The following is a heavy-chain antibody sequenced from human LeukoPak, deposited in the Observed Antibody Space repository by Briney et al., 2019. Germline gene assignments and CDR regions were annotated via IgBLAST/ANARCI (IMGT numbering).Heavy chain of an antibody. CDR2: IYHSGST. V-gene: IGHV4-4*02. CDR1: GGSISSSNW. D-gene: IGHD6-19*01. CDR3: AREIIAVAGTLWFDP. J-gene: IGHJ5*02. Sequence: SGTLSLTCAVSGGSISSSNWWSWVRQPPGKGLEWIGEIYHSGSTNYNPSLKSRVTISVDKSKNQFSLKLSSVTAADTAVYYCAREIIAVAGTLWFDPWGQGTLVTVSS.